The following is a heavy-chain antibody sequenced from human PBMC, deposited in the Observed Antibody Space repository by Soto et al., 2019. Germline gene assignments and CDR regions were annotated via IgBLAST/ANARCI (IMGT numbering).Heavy chain of an antibody. D-gene: IGHD3-22*01. CDR2: IYYSGST. J-gene: IGHJ4*02. CDR1: GGSISSYY. Sequence: SETLSLTCTVSGGSISSYYWSWIRQPPGKELEWIGYIYYSGSTNYNPSLKSRVTISVDTSKNQFSLKLSSVTAADTAVYYCASSPDYYDSSGYYLFYFDYWGQGTLVTVSS. CDR3: ASSPDYYDSSGYYLFYFDY. V-gene: IGHV4-59*01.